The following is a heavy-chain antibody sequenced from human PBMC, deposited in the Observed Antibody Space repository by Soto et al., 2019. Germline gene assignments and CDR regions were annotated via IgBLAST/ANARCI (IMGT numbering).Heavy chain of an antibody. CDR1: GFTFSSYW. CDR3: ARFTFGGVIAPGHAFDI. CDR2: IKQDGSEK. V-gene: IGHV3-7*01. Sequence: EVQLVESGGGLVQPGGSLRLSCAASGFTFSSYWLSCVRQAPGKGLEWVDNIKQDGSEKYYVDAVKGRFTISRDNAKKSLYLQMNSLRAEDTAVYYCARFTFGGVIAPGHAFDIWGQGTMVTVSS. J-gene: IGHJ3*02. D-gene: IGHD3-16*02.